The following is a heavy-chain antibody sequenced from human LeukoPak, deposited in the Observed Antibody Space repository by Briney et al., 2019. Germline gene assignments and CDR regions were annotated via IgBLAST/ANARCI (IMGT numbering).Heavy chain of an antibody. D-gene: IGHD6-13*01. V-gene: IGHV3-30*04. Sequence: PGGSLRLSCGASGFTFSSYAMHWVRQAPGKGLEWVAVISYDGSNKYYADSVKGRFTISRDNPKNTLYLQMNSLRAEDTAVYYCAKVSGSSSWDLFDYWGQGTLVTVSS. CDR3: AKVSGSSSWDLFDY. CDR2: ISYDGSNK. J-gene: IGHJ4*02. CDR1: GFTFSSYA.